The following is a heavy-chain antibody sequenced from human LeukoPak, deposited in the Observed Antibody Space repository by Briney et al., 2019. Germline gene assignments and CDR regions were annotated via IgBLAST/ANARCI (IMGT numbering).Heavy chain of an antibody. D-gene: IGHD1-26*01. CDR3: ARDWSLGGWEPRTYYYYYMDV. CDR1: GGTFSSYA. J-gene: IGHJ6*03. V-gene: IGHV1-69*13. Sequence: ASVKVSCKASGGTFSSYAISWVRQAPGQGLEWMGGIIPIFGTANYAQKFQGRVTITADESTSTAYMELSRLRSDDTAVYYCARDWSLGGWEPRTYYYYYMDVWGKGTTVTVSS. CDR2: IIPIFGTA.